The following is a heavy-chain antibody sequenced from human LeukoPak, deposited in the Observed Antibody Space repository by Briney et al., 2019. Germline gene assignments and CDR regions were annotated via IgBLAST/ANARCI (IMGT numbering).Heavy chain of an antibody. CDR3: AREWQGGIAAAGTRIEGDY. D-gene: IGHD6-13*01. V-gene: IGHV3-7*01. J-gene: IGHJ4*02. CDR2: ISQDGSEK. CDR1: GFSVSGYW. Sequence: GGSLRLSCAVSGFSVSGYWMTWVRQAPGKGLEWVANISQDGSEKNYVDSVKGRFTISRDNAENSLFLQMNSLRVEDTAVYYCAREWQGGIAAAGTRIEGDYWGQGTLVAVSS.